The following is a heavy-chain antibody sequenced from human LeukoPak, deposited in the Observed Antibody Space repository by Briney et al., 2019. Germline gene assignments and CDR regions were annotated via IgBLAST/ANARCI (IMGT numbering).Heavy chain of an antibody. V-gene: IGHV3-11*01. D-gene: IGHD2-2*01. J-gene: IGHJ6*02. Sequence: GGSLRLSCAASGFTFSDYYMSWIRQAPGKGLEWVSYISSSGSTIYYADSVKGRFTISRDNAKNSLYPQMNSLRAEDTAVYYCARGDCSSTSCPDTYYYYGMDVWGQGTTVTVSS. CDR3: ARGDCSSTSCPDTYYYYGMDV. CDR2: ISSSGSTI. CDR1: GFTFSDYY.